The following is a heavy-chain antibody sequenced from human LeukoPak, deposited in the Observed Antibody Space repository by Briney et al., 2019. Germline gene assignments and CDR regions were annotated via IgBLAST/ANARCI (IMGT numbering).Heavy chain of an antibody. J-gene: IGHJ4*02. Sequence: GGSLRPSCAVSGFTFSGFWMSWSRQAPGKGLEWVASINSDGSEGYYADVVKGRSTISRDNAKNSLYLQINSLRAEDTAVYYCATDQYHGSGSYSFDYWGQGTLVTVSS. V-gene: IGHV3-7*03. CDR3: ATDQYHGSGSYSFDY. CDR2: INSDGSEG. D-gene: IGHD3-10*01. CDR1: GFTFSGFW.